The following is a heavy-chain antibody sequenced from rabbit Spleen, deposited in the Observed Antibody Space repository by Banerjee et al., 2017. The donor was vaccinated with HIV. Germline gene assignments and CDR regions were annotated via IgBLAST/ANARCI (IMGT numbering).Heavy chain of an antibody. J-gene: IGHJ6*01. Sequence: QEQLVESGGGLVKPGASLTLTCKASGFSFSNKAVMCWVRQAPGKGLEWIACINAVTGKTVYASWAKGRFTFSKTSSTTVTLQMSRPTAADTATYFCARDVDGVIGWNFGWWGPGSLGTVS. CDR1: GFSFSNKAV. CDR2: INAVTGKT. CDR3: ARDVDGVIGWNFGW. V-gene: IGHV1S45*01. D-gene: IGHD4-1*01.